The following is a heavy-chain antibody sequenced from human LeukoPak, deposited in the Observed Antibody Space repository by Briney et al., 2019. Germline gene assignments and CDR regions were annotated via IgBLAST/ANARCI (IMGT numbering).Heavy chain of an antibody. CDR1: GFIFTNYF. Sequence: QTGGSLRLSCAASGFIFTNYFMSWVRQAPGKGLEWVASIKHDGSEKYYVDSARGRFTISRDNTMNSLYLQMSSLRAEDTAVYYCATDRGWRTSGYYLYYWGQGTLVTYSS. V-gene: IGHV3-7*01. CDR3: ATDRGWRTSGYYLYY. CDR2: IKHDGSEK. J-gene: IGHJ4*02. D-gene: IGHD3-3*01.